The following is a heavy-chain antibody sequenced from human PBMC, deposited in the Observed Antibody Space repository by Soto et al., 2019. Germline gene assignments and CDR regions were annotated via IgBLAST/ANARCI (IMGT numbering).Heavy chain of an antibody. CDR1: GYTFTDYY. Sequence: EVQLVQSGAEVKKPGATVKISCKVSGYTFTDYYMHWVQQAPGKGLEWMGLVDPEDGETIYAEKFQGRVTITAETSTDTAYMELSSLRSEDTAVYYCATVQRQQLVPDYYGMDVWGQGTTVTVSS. V-gene: IGHV1-69-2*01. D-gene: IGHD6-13*01. J-gene: IGHJ6*02. CDR3: ATVQRQQLVPDYYGMDV. CDR2: VDPEDGET.